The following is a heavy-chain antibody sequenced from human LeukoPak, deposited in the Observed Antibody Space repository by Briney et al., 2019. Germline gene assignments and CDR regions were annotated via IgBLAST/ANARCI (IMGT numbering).Heavy chain of an antibody. V-gene: IGHV1-2*02. Sequence: ASVKVSCKASGYTFTGYYMHWVRQAPGQGLEWMGWINPNGGGTNYAQKFQGRVTMTRDTSISTAYMELSRLRSDDTAVYYCASLYSSPGYAFDIWGQGTMVTVSS. J-gene: IGHJ3*02. CDR3: ASLYSSPGYAFDI. CDR1: GYTFTGYY. D-gene: IGHD6-13*01. CDR2: INPNGGGT.